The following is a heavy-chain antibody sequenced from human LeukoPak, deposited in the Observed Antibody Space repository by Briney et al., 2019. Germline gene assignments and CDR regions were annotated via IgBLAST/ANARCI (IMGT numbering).Heavy chain of an antibody. J-gene: IGHJ6*02. V-gene: IGHV4-34*01. CDR3: ARDYGDYGMDV. Sequence: SETLSLTCAVYGGSFSGYYWSWIRQPPGKGLEWIGYIYHSGSTYYNPSLKSRVTISVDRSKNQFSLKLSSVTAADTAVYYCARDYGDYGMDVWGQGTTVTVSS. D-gene: IGHD4-17*01. CDR2: IYHSGST. CDR1: GGSFSGYY.